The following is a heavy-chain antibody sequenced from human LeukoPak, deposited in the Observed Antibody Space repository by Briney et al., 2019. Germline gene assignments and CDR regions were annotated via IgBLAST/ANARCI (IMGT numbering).Heavy chain of an antibody. J-gene: IGHJ4*02. CDR1: GFTFSSYA. CDR3: AKYPTFIAARALFDY. D-gene: IGHD6-6*01. Sequence: GGSLRLSCAASGFTFSSYAMSWVRQAPGKGLEWVSAISGSGGSTYYADSMKGRFTISRDNSKNTLYLQMNSLRAEDTAVYYCAKYPTFIAARALFDYWGQGTLVTVSS. V-gene: IGHV3-23*01. CDR2: ISGSGGST.